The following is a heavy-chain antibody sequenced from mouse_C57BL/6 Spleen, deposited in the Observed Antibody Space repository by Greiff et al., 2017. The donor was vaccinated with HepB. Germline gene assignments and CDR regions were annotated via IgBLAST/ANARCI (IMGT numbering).Heavy chain of an antibody. CDR1: GYAFTNYL. J-gene: IGHJ3*01. Sequence: QVQLQQSGAELVRPGTSVKVSCKASGYAFTNYLIEWVKQRPGQGLEWIGVINPGSGGTNYNEKFKGKATLTADKSSSTAYMQLSSLTSEDSAVYFCARWDYDGLYYWGQGTLVTVSA. CDR3: ARWDYDGLYY. D-gene: IGHD2-4*01. CDR2: INPGSGGT. V-gene: IGHV1-54*01.